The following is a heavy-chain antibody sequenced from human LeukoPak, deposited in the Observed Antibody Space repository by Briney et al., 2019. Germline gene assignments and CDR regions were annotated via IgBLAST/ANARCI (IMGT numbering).Heavy chain of an antibody. CDR2: ISYDGNDK. D-gene: IGHD2-8*01. J-gene: IGHJ3*02. V-gene: IGHV3-30*18. CDR1: GFTFRSYG. CDR3: AKGRIVLMVYAGDAFDI. Sequence: PGRSLRLSCAASGFTFRSYGMHWVRQAPGKGLEWVAVISYDGNDKHYADSVKGRFTISRDIPKNTLYLQMNSLRAEDTAVYYCAKGRIVLMVYAGDAFDIWGQGTMVTGSS.